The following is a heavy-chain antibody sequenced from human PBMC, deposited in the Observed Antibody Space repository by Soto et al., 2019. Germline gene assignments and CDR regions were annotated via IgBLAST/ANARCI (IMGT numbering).Heavy chain of an antibody. V-gene: IGHV3-30*18. CDR3: ANAGQLLYSRPPDY. Sequence: GGSLRLSCAASGFTFSSYGMHWVRQAPGKGLEWVAVISYDGSNKYYADSVKGRFTISRDNSKNTLYLQMNSLRAEDTAVYYCANAGQLLYSRPPDYWGQGTLVTVSS. CDR1: GFTFSSYG. CDR2: ISYDGSNK. J-gene: IGHJ4*02. D-gene: IGHD2-2*02.